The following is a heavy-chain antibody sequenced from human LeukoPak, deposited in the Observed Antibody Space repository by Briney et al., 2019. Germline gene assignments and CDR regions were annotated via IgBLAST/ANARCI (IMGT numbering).Heavy chain of an antibody. CDR1: GFTVSSNY. J-gene: IGHJ5*02. V-gene: IGHV3-53*01. Sequence: GGSLRLSCAASGFTVSSNYMSWVRQAPGKGLEWVSVIYSGGSTYYADSVKGRFTISRDNSKNTLYLQINSLRVEDTAVYYCIVFGDSNHWGQGTLVTVSS. CDR3: IVFGDSNH. CDR2: IYSGGST. D-gene: IGHD4-17*01.